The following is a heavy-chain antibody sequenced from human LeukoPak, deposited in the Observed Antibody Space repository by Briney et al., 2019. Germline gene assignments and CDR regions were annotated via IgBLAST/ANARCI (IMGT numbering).Heavy chain of an antibody. CDR3: ATGHDGSGWYAFDI. Sequence: GASVKVSCKVSGYTLTELSMHWVRQAPGKGLEWMGGFDPEDGETIYAQKFQGRVTMTEDTSTGTAYMELSSLRSEDTAVYYCATGHDGSGWYAFDIWGQGTMVTVSS. V-gene: IGHV1-24*01. CDR2: FDPEDGET. D-gene: IGHD6-19*01. J-gene: IGHJ3*02. CDR1: GYTLTELS.